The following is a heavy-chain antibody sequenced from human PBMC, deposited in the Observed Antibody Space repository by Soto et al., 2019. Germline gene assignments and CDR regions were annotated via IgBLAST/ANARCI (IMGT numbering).Heavy chain of an antibody. CDR1: GGSISSGDYY. J-gene: IGHJ6*02. Sequence: SETLSLTCTVSGGSISSGDYYWSWIRHPPGKGLEWIGYIYYSGITYYNPSLKSRVTISVDTSKNQFSLKLSSVTAADTAGYYCARDPYCGGYSYYYGMDVWGQGTTVTVSS. CDR2: IYYSGIT. D-gene: IGHD2-21*01. V-gene: IGHV4-30-4*01. CDR3: ARDPYCGGYSYYYGMDV.